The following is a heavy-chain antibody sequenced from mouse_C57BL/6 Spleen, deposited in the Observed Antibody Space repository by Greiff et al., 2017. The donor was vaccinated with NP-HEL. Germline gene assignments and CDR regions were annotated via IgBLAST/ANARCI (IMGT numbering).Heavy chain of an antibody. Sequence: VQLQQSGAELVRPGASVTLSCKASGYTFTDYEMHWVKQTPVHGLEWIGAIDPETGGTAYNQKFKGKAILTADKSSSTAYMELRSLTSEDSAVYYCTRWGQLRLLYYAMDYWGQGTSVTVSS. CDR2: IDPETGGT. D-gene: IGHD3-2*02. J-gene: IGHJ4*01. CDR1: GYTFTDYE. CDR3: TRWGQLRLLYYAMDY. V-gene: IGHV1-15*01.